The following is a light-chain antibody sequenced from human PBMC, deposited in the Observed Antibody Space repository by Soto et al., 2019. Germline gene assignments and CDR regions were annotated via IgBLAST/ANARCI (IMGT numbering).Light chain of an antibody. J-gene: IGKJ5*01. V-gene: IGKV3-15*01. CDR3: QQHNNWPLIT. Sequence: EIVMTQSPATLSVSPGERATLSCSASQSVSSNLAWYQQKPGQAPRLLIYGASTRAIGVPARFSGSGSGTEFTLTISSLQSEDFAVYYCQQHNNWPLITFGQGTGLDIK. CDR2: GAS. CDR1: QSVSSN.